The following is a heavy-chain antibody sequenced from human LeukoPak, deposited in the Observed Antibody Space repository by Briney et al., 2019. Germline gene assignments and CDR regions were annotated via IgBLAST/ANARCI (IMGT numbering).Heavy chain of an antibody. CDR2: IYYSGNT. Sequence: SETLSLTCAVSGGSISNSHYFWGWIRQPPGKGLEWIGSIYYSGNTYYNPSLKSRVTISVDTSKNQFSLKLTSVTAADTAVYYCAREEWVPYYFDYWGQGTLVTVSS. V-gene: IGHV4-39*07. CDR3: AREEWVPYYFDY. D-gene: IGHD3-3*01. CDR1: GGSISNSHYF. J-gene: IGHJ4*02.